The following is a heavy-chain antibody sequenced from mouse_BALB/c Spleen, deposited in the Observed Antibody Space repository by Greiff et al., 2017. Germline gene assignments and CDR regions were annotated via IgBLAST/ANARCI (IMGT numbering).Heavy chain of an antibody. Sequence: EVKVEESGGGLVKPGGSLKLSCAASGFTFSDYYMYWVRQTPEKRLEWVATISDGGSYTYYPDSVKGRFTISRDNAKNNLYLQMSSLKSEDTAMYYCARGPSMDYWGQGTSVTVSS. J-gene: IGHJ4*01. CDR2: ISDGGSYT. CDR1: GFTFSDYY. V-gene: IGHV5-4*02. CDR3: ARGPSMDY.